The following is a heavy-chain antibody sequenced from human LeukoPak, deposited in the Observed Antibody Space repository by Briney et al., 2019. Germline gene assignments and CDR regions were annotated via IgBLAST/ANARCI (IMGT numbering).Heavy chain of an antibody. Sequence: GGSLRYSCAASGFTFSSYEMNWVRQAPGKGLEWVSYISSSGSTIYYADYVKGRFTISRDNAKNSLYLQMNSLRAEDTAVYYCARVASLSGFDYWGQGTLVTVSS. CDR2: ISSSGSTI. D-gene: IGHD1-26*01. J-gene: IGHJ4*02. CDR3: ARVASLSGFDY. V-gene: IGHV3-48*03. CDR1: GFTFSSYE.